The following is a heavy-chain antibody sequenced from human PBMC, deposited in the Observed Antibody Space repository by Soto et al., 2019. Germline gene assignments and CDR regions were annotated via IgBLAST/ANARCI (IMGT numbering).Heavy chain of an antibody. V-gene: IGHV3-74*01. CDR1: GFTFSTYW. Sequence: EVQLVESGGYSVQPGGSLRLSCAASGFTFSTYWMHWVRQAPGEGLVGVSRVKGDGSSTSSADSVEGRFTIYRDNAKNTVSLHMHSLRADDTAVYYCARGAFHNYYVDSWGQGTLVNVSS. CDR2: VKGDGSST. J-gene: IGHJ4*02. D-gene: IGHD3-3*02. CDR3: ARGAFHNYYVDS.